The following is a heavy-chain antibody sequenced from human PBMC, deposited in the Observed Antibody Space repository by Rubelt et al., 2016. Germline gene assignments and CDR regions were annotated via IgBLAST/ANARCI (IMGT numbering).Heavy chain of an antibody. CDR1: GYTFTSYG. Sequence: QVQLVQSGAEVKKPGASVKVSCKASGYTFTSYGISWVRQAPGQGLEWMGWISAYNGNTNYAQKFQGRGTMTTDTSTRTAYMELRSLRSDDTAVYYCARDLPPFRRYNWNFPLDYWGQGTLVTVSS. CDR2: ISAYNGNT. D-gene: IGHD1-7*01. V-gene: IGHV1-18*01. CDR3: ARDLPPFRRYNWNFPLDY. J-gene: IGHJ4*02.